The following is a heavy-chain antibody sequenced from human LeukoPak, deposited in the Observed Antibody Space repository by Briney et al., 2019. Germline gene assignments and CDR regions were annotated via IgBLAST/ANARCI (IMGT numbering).Heavy chain of an antibody. CDR3: AKGQSPSYYDILTGY. CDR2: ISGSGGST. Sequence: GGSLRLPCAASGFTFSSYAMSWVRQAPGKGLEWVSAISGSGGSTYYADSVKGRFTISRDNSKNTLYLQMNSLRAEDTAVYYCAKGQSPSYYDILTGYWGQGTLVTVSS. D-gene: IGHD3-9*01. CDR1: GFTFSSYA. V-gene: IGHV3-23*01. J-gene: IGHJ4*02.